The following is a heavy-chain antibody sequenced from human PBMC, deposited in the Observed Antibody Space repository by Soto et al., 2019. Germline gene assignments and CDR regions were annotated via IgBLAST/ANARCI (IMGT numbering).Heavy chain of an antibody. CDR1: GLPFTSNW. CDR2: INSDGSNT. J-gene: IGHJ4*01. D-gene: IGHD5-12*01. CDR3: ARADIVATLQ. Sequence: EGQLVESGGGFVQPGGSLRLSCAASGLPFTSNWRYWVRQAPGKGLVWVSLINSDGSNTNYADSVKGRFNISRDNAKKTLYLQMNRLRAEDTAVYYCARADIVATLQWGQGTLVPVSS. V-gene: IGHV3-74*01.